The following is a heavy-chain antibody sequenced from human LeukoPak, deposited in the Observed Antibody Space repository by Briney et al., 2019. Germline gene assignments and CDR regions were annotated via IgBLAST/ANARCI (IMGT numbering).Heavy chain of an antibody. CDR1: GFTVSTNY. Sequence: PGGSLRLSCAASGFTVSTNYMSWVRQAPGKGLEWVSVIYSGDTTFYADSVRGKFTISRDNSKNTLYLQMNSLRTEDTAVYYCARGSPPDYWGQGTLVTVSS. J-gene: IGHJ4*02. V-gene: IGHV3-66*01. CDR2: IYSGDTT. CDR3: ARGSPPDY.